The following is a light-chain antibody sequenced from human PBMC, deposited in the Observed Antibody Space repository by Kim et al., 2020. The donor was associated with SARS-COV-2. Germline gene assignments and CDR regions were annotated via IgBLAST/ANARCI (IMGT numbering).Light chain of an antibody. V-gene: IGKV3-15*01. CDR3: QQYNNWPPWT. J-gene: IGKJ1*01. Sequence: SPGERATLSCRASQSVSSNLAWYQQKPGQAPRLLIYGASTRATCIPARFSGSGSGIEFTLTISSLQSVDFAVYYCQQYNNWPPWTFGQGTKVDIK. CDR1: QSVSSN. CDR2: GAS.